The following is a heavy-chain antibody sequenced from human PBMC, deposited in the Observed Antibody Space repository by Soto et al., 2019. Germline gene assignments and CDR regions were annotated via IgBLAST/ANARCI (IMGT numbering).Heavy chain of an antibody. CDR1: GFTFSSYA. J-gene: IGHJ4*02. Sequence: GSLRLSCAASGFTFSSYAMHWVRQAPGKGLEWVAVISYDGSNKYYADSVKGRFTISRDNSKNTLYLQMNSLRAEDTAVYYCATSRRVTHYFDYWGQGTLVTVSS. V-gene: IGHV3-30-3*01. CDR3: ATSRRVTHYFDY. D-gene: IGHD5-18*01. CDR2: ISYDGSNK.